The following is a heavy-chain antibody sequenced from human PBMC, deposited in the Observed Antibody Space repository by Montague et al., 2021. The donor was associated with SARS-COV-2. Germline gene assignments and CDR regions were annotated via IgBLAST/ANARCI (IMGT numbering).Heavy chain of an antibody. CDR1: GDSVSSNIAA. CDR2: TYYRSKWYN. J-gene: IGHJ4*02. V-gene: IGHV6-1*01. D-gene: IGHD1-14*01. CDR3: TQERGPGLTTWHYSDY. Sequence: CAISGDSVSSNIAAWNWIMQSPSRGLEWLGRTYYRSKWYNDYAVSVRSRITISPDTSKNQFSLQLNSVTPEDTAAYYFTQERGPGLTTWHYSDYWGQGTPVAVSS.